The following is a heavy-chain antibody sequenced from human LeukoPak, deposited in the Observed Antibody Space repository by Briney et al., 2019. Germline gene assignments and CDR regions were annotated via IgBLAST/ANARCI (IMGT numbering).Heavy chain of an antibody. J-gene: IGHJ6*02. CDR3: ARVDRSYYGMDV. Sequence: SETLSLTCAVYGGSFSGYYWSWIRQPAGKGLEWIGRIYTSGSTNYNPSLKSRVTMSVDTSKNQFSLKLSSVTAADSAVYYCARVDRSYYGMDVWGQGTTVTVSS. D-gene: IGHD5-12*01. CDR2: IYTSGST. CDR1: GGSFSGYY. V-gene: IGHV4-59*10.